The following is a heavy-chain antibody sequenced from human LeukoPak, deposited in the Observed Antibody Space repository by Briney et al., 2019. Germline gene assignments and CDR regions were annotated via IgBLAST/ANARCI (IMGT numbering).Heavy chain of an antibody. J-gene: IGHJ4*02. CDR3: TTELAGYRSSWYQWDYFDY. V-gene: IGHV3-15*01. CDR1: GFSFSHAW. CDR2: IRSKADGGTP. Sequence: GGSLRLSCAASGFSFSHAWMSWVRQAPGKGLEWVGRIRSKADGGTPEYAAPVMGRFSMSRDDSKNTVYLQMSSLKTEDTAVYYCTTELAGYRSSWYQWDYFDYWGQGTLVTVSS. D-gene: IGHD6-13*01.